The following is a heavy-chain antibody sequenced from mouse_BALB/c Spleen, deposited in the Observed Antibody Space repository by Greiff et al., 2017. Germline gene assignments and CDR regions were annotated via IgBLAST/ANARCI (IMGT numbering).Heavy chain of an antibody. CDR2: IWSGGST. CDR1: GFSLTSYG. CDR3: ARNYGSSYYFDY. Sequence: VKLMESGPGLVAPSQSLSITCTVSGFSLTSYGVHWVRQSPGKGLEWLGVIWSGGSTDYNAAFISRLSISKDNSKSQVFFKMNSLQANDTAIYYCARNYGSSYYFDYWGQGTTLTVSS. D-gene: IGHD2-2*01. J-gene: IGHJ2*01. V-gene: IGHV2-2*02.